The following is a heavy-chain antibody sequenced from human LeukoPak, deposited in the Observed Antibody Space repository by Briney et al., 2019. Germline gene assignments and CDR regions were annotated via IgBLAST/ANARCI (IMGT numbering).Heavy chain of an antibody. V-gene: IGHV1-18*01. Sequence: GSVQVSCKASGYTFTSYGISWVRQAPGQGLEWMGWISAYNGNTNYAQKLQGRVTMTTDTSTSTAYMELRSLRSDDTSVYYCARDRMYYYDSSGLSFDYWGQGTLVTVSS. CDR2: ISAYNGNT. CDR1: GYTFTSYG. D-gene: IGHD3-22*01. J-gene: IGHJ4*02. CDR3: ARDRMYYYDSSGLSFDY.